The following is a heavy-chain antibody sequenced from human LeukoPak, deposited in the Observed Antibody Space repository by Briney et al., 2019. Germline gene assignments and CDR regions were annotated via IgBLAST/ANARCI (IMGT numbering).Heavy chain of an antibody. CDR2: INHSGST. D-gene: IGHD5-18*01. V-gene: IGHV4-34*01. J-gene: IGHJ4*02. CDR3: ARRGYSYGYRSGYFDY. CDR1: GGSFSGYY. Sequence: TSETLSLTCAVYGGSFSGYYWSWIRQPPGKGLEWIGEINHSGSTNYNPSLKSRVTISVDTSKNQFSLKLSSVTAADTAVYYCARRGYSYGYRSGYFDYWGQGTLVTVSS.